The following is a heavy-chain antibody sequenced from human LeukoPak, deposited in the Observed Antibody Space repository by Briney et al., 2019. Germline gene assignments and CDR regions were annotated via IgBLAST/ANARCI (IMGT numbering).Heavy chain of an antibody. CDR1: GFTFSNAC. J-gene: IGHJ4*02. D-gene: IGHD5-18*01. V-gene: IGHV3-15*01. Sequence: TGGSLRLSCAASGFTFSNACMSWVRQAPGKGLEWVSHIKGKTDGGTTDYAAPVQGRFTISRDDSKNTLFLQMNSLKTEDTAVYYCTTGTWIQLWLADYWGQGTLVTVSS. CDR3: TTGTWIQLWLADY. CDR2: IKGKTDGGTT.